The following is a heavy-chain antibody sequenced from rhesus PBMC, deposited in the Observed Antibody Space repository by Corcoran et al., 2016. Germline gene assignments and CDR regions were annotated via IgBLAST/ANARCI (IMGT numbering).Heavy chain of an antibody. Sequence: QVQLQESGPGVVKPSETLSLTCAVSGGSISDSYRWSWIRQPPGKGLEWNGYIYGSSTGPTYTPPLQSRVPMSKDTSKNQFSLKLSSVTAADTAGYYCAREASISGSYRPYFDYWGQGVLVTVSS. D-gene: IGHD3-16*01. CDR3: AREASISGSYRPYFDY. J-gene: IGHJ4*01. V-gene: IGHV4S10*01. CDR1: GGSISDSYR. CDR2: IYGSSTGP.